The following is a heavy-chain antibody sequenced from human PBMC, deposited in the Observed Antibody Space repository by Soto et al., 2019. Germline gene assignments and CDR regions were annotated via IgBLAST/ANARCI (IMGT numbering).Heavy chain of an antibody. V-gene: IGHV3-53*02. CDR1: GFTVSSNY. CDR2: IYSGGRT. D-gene: IGHD3-3*01. J-gene: IGHJ6*02. CDR3: ASPRVLTIFGVVILGGMDG. Sequence: EVQLVETGGGLIQPGGSLRLSCAASGFTVSSNYMSWVRQAPGKGLEWVSVIYSGGRTYYAESVKGRFTISRDNSKNTLYLKMNSLRDEDTAVYYCASPRVLTIFGVVILGGMDGWGQGTTVTVSS.